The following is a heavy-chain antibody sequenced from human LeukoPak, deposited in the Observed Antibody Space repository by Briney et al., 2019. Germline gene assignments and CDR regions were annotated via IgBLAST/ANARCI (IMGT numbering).Heavy chain of an antibody. CDR2: ISGNGDYT. CDR1: GFTFSSHA. V-gene: IGHV3-23*01. CDR3: AKGLLVVSLVDS. D-gene: IGHD3-22*01. Sequence: GGSLRLSCAASGFTFSSHAMTWVRQASGNGLEWVSGISGNGDYTYYADSVKGRFTISRVNSKNTLYLQMNSLRAEDTAVYYCAKGLLVVSLVDSWGQGILVTVSS. J-gene: IGHJ4*02.